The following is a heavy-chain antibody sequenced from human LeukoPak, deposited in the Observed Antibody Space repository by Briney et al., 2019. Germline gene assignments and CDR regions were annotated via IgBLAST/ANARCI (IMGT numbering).Heavy chain of an antibody. CDR1: GFTFSSYS. CDR3: ARADYGDYVLYYYYYMDV. Sequence: GGSLRLSCAASGFTFSSYSMNWVRQAPGKGLEWFSYISSSSSTIYYADSVKGRFTISRDNAKNSLYLQMNSLRAEDTAVYYCARADYGDYVLYYYYYMDVWGKGTTVTVSS. J-gene: IGHJ6*03. D-gene: IGHD4-17*01. V-gene: IGHV3-48*04. CDR2: ISSSSSTI.